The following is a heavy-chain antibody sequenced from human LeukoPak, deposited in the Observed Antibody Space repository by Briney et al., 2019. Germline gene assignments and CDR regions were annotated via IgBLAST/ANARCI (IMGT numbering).Heavy chain of an antibody. CDR2: IYYSGST. D-gene: IGHD2-15*01. J-gene: IGHJ4*02. CDR3: AAGYCSGGSCSFDY. V-gene: IGHV4-59*08. CDR1: GGSISRYY. Sequence: SETLSLTCTVSGGSISRYYWSWIRQPPGKGLEWIGYIYYSGSTNYNPSLKSRVTISVDTSKNQFSLKLSSVTAADTAVYYCAAGYCSGGSCSFDYWGQGTLVTVSS.